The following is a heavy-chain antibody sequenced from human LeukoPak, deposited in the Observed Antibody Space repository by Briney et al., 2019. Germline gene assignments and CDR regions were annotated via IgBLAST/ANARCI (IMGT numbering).Heavy chain of an antibody. CDR2: INTDGSST. D-gene: IGHD2-15*01. J-gene: IGHJ4*02. CDR1: GFIFSSYW. V-gene: IGHV3-74*01. Sequence: PGGSLRLSCAASGFIFSSYWMHWVRHAPGKGLAWVSRINTDGSSTSYADSVKGRFTISRDNAKNTLYLQMNSLRAEDTAVYYCARSAWVDCFDYWGQGTLVTVSS. CDR3: ARSAWVDCFDY.